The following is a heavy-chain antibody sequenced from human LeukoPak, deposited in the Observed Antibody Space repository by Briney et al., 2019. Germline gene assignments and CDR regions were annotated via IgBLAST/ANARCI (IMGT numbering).Heavy chain of an antibody. CDR3: AKVTGGWGRGNYFDY. CDR1: GFTFSSYA. J-gene: IGHJ4*02. Sequence: GGSLRLSCAASGFTFSSYAMSWVRQAPGKGLEWVSAISGSGGSTYYADSVKGRFTISRDNSKNTLYLQMNSLRAEDTAVYYCAKVTGGWGRGNYFDYWGQGTLVTVSS. CDR2: ISGSGGST. D-gene: IGHD3-16*01. V-gene: IGHV3-23*01.